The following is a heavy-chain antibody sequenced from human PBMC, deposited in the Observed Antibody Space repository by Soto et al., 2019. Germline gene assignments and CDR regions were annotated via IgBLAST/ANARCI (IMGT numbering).Heavy chain of an antibody. CDR3: AKDQALRYFDWLLVNYGMDV. CDR2: ISGSGGST. D-gene: IGHD3-9*01. Sequence: GGSLRLSCAASGFTFSSYAMSWVRQAPGKGLEWVSAISGSGGSTYYADSVKGRFTISRDNSKNTLYLQMNSLRAEDTAVYYCAKDQALRYFDWLLVNYGMDVWGQGTTVTVS. V-gene: IGHV3-23*01. J-gene: IGHJ6*02. CDR1: GFTFSSYA.